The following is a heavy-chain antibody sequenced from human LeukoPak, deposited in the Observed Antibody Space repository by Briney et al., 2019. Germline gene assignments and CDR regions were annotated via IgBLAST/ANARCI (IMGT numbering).Heavy chain of an antibody. CDR1: AGSFSGYY. CDR3: ARGGYSSGWYQNRNWFDP. CDR2: INHSGST. D-gene: IGHD6-19*01. V-gene: IGHV4-34*01. Sequence: SQTLSLTCAVYAGSFSGYYCSWIRQPPRKGLEWIGEINHSGSTNYNPSLKSRVTISVDTSKNQFSLKLRSVAAADTAVYYCARGGYSSGWYQNRNWFDPWGQGTLVTVSS. J-gene: IGHJ5*02.